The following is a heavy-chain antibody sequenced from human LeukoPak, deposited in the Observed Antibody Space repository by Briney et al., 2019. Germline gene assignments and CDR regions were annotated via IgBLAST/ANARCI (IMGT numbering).Heavy chain of an antibody. V-gene: IGHV3-7*01. D-gene: IGHD3/OR15-3a*01. CDR2: IKQDGSEK. Sequence: PGGSLRLSCVASGFTFSSYWMGWVRQAPGKGLEWVANIKQDGSEKYYVDSVKGRFTISRDNAKNSLYLQMNSLRAEDTAVYYCARGAWTFDYWGQGTLVSVSS. CDR3: ARGAWTFDY. J-gene: IGHJ4*02. CDR1: GFTFSSYW.